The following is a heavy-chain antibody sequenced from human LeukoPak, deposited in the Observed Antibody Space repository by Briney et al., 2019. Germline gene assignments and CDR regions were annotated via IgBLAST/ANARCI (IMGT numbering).Heavy chain of an antibody. D-gene: IGHD3-9*01. J-gene: IGHJ3*02. Sequence: PGGSLRLSCAASGFTFSSYAMHWVRQAPGKGLEWVAVISYDGSNKYYADSVKGRFTISRDNSKNTLYLQMNSLRAEDTAVYYCARESASRYFDWLQREDAFDIWGQGTMVTVSS. CDR3: ARESASRYFDWLQREDAFDI. CDR1: GFTFSSYA. CDR2: ISYDGSNK. V-gene: IGHV3-30*04.